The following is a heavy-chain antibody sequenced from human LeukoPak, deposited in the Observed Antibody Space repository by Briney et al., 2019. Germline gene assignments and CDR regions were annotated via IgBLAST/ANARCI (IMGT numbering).Heavy chain of an antibody. Sequence: GGSLRLSCAASGFTFSSYAMSWVRQAPGKGLEWVSTISDSGVTTYYADSVKGRFTISRENSKNTLYLQINSLRAEDTAVYYCTKEGPVNAIGNLWGQGTLVTVSS. D-gene: IGHD2-21*01. CDR1: GFTFSSYA. V-gene: IGHV3-23*01. CDR3: TKEGPVNAIGNL. J-gene: IGHJ5*02. CDR2: ISDSGVTT.